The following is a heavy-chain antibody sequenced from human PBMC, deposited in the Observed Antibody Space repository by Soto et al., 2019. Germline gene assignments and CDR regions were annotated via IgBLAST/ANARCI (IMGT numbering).Heavy chain of an antibody. J-gene: IGHJ4*02. Sequence: EVQLLESGGGLVQPGGSLRLSCTASGFTFTYYAFSWVRQAPGKGLEWVSAISANGQGIYYADSVRGRFTISRDNSKNTVFLHMDSLRAEDTAVYYCAKGRDYPRDQFHYWGQGTLVTVSS. CDR1: GFTFTYYA. V-gene: IGHV3-23*01. CDR2: ISANGQGI. CDR3: AKGRDYPRDQFHY. D-gene: IGHD2-2*01.